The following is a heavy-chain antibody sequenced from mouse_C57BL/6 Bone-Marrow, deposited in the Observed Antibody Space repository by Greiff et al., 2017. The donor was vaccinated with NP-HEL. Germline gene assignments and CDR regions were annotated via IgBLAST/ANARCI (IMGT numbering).Heavy chain of an antibody. J-gene: IGHJ3*01. CDR2: ISSGGDYI. V-gene: IGHV5-9-1*02. CDR3: TRERGYGNYAWFAY. Sequence: EVQLVESGEGLVKPGGSLTLSCAASGFTFSSYAMSLVRQTPEQRLEWVAYISSGGDYIYYADTVKGRFTISRDNARNTLYLQMSSLKSEDTAMYCCTRERGYGNYAWFAYWGQGTLVTVSA. D-gene: IGHD2-10*02. CDR1: GFTFSSYA.